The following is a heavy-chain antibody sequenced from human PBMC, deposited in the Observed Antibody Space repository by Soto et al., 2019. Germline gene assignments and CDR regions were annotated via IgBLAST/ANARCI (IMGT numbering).Heavy chain of an antibody. V-gene: IGHV1-58*01. CDR1: GFTFTSSA. CDR2: IVVGSGNT. J-gene: IGHJ3*02. Sequence: ASVKVSCKASGFTFTSSAVQWVRQARGQRLEWIGWIVVGSGNTNYAQKFQERVTITRDMSTSTAYMELSSLRSEDTAVYYCAASYYYDSSSGIAFDIWGQGTMVTVSS. CDR3: AASYYYDSSSGIAFDI. D-gene: IGHD3-22*01.